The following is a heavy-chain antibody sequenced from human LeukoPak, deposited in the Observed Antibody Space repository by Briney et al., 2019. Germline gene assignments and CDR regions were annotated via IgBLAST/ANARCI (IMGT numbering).Heavy chain of an antibody. V-gene: IGHV4-4*07. J-gene: IGHJ6*02. CDR1: GGSISSYY. Sequence: PSETLSLTCTVSGGSISSYYWSWIRQPAGKGLEWIGRIYTSGSTNYNPSLKSRVTMSVDTSKNQFSLKLSSVTAADTAVYYCASTYSSSWNSYGMDVWAKGPRSPSP. CDR3: ASTYSSSWNSYGMDV. D-gene: IGHD6-13*01. CDR2: IYTSGST.